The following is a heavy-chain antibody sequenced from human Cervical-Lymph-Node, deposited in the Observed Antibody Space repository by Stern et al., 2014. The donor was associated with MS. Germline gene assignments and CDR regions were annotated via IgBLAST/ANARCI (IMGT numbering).Heavy chain of an antibody. Sequence: VQLVESGGGLVQPGGSLRLSCAASGFTFSSFAMSWVRQAPGKGLEWVSLISDSGVTTYYADAGRGWFTISRDNSNDMMYLQMNSLRAEDTATYYCAKRPTGYYFDYWGQGTLVTVSS. CDR1: GFTFSSFA. V-gene: IGHV3-23*04. CDR3: AKRPTGYYFDY. CDR2: ISDSGVTT. J-gene: IGHJ4*02. D-gene: IGHD3-22*01.